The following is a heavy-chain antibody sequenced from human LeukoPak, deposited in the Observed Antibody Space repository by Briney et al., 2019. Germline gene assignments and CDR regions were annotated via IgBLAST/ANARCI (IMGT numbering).Heavy chain of an antibody. J-gene: IGHJ4*02. V-gene: IGHV1-2*02. CDR2: INPNSGGT. CDR1: GYTFTGYY. CDR3: ARTDFWTPERDY. D-gene: IGHD3/OR15-3a*01. Sequence: ASVKVSCKASGYTFTGYYMHWVRQAPGQGLEWMGWINPNSGGTNYAQKFQGRVTMTRDTSISTAYMELSRLRSDDTAVYYCARTDFWTPERDYWGQGTLVTVSS.